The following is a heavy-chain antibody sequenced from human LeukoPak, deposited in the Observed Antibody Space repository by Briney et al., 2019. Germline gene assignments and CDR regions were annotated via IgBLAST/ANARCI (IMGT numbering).Heavy chain of an antibody. CDR3: ARDPYCSGGSCYSFTFDY. CDR2: IRGSGGNT. Sequence: GGSLRLSCAASGFPFSRYAMHWVRQAPGKGLEWVSTIRGSGGNTYYADSVKGRFTISRDNSKNTLYLQMNSLRAEDTAVYYCARDPYCSGGSCYSFTFDYWGQGTLVTVSS. D-gene: IGHD2-15*01. J-gene: IGHJ4*02. CDR1: GFPFSRYA. V-gene: IGHV3-23*01.